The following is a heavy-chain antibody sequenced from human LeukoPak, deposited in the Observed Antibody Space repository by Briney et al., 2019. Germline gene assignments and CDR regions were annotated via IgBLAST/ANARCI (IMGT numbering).Heavy chain of an antibody. CDR3: ARDRAGSPNYYYYGMDV. CDR2: INPSGGST. J-gene: IGHJ6*02. V-gene: IGHV1-46*01. D-gene: IGHD2-15*01. CDR1: GYTFTSYY. Sequence: GASVKVSCKASGYTFTSYYMHWVRQAPGQGLEWMGIINPSGGSTGYAQKFQGRVTMTRDTSTSTVYMELSSLRSEDTAVYYCARDRAGSPNYYYYGMDVWGQGTTVTVSS.